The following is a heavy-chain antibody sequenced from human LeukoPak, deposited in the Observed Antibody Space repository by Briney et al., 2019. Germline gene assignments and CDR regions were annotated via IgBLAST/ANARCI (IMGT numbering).Heavy chain of an antibody. V-gene: IGHV1-69*05. CDR2: IIPIFGTA. CDR1: GGTFSSYA. J-gene: IGHJ4*02. D-gene: IGHD3-16*01. Sequence: SVKVSCKASGGTFSSYAIGWVRQAPGQGLEWMGGIIPIFGTANYAQKFQGRVTITTDESTSTAYMELSSLRSEDTAVYYCAREVNMITFGGALYYFDYWGQGTLVTVSS. CDR3: AREVNMITFGGALYYFDY.